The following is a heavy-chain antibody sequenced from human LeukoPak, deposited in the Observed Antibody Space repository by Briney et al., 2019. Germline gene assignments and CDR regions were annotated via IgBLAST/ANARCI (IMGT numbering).Heavy chain of an antibody. J-gene: IGHJ3*02. Sequence: GGSLRLSCAASGFTFSSVTLSWVRQAPGKGLEWVSAISGTGGSTYYADSVRGRFTISRDNSKNTPYLQMTSLRAEDTAVYYCARSYGYGVDAFDIWGQGKMVTVSS. D-gene: IGHD5-18*01. CDR1: GFTFSSVT. V-gene: IGHV3-23*01. CDR3: ARSYGYGVDAFDI. CDR2: ISGTGGST.